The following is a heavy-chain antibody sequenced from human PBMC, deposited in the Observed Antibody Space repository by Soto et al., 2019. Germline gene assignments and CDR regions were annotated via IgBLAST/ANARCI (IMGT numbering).Heavy chain of an antibody. D-gene: IGHD3-10*01. J-gene: IGHJ5*02. CDR2: IYHSGST. V-gene: IGHV4-30-2*04. Sequence: SGGSYRNWNKKQPGKGLEWIGYIYHSGSTYYNPSLKSRVTISVDTSKNQFSLNLSSVTAADTAVYYCARGVPYYYGSGASGWFDPWGQRTLVTVSS. CDR1: SGGSY. CDR3: ARGVPYYYGSGASGWFDP.